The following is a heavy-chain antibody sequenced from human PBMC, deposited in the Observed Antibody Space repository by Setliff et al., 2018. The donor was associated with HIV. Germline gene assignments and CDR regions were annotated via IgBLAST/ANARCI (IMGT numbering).Heavy chain of an antibody. Sequence: PGESLKISCKGSGYSFTSYWIGWVRQMPGKGLEWMGVIYPGDSDTRYSPSFQGQVTISVDKSISTAYLQWSSLRASDIAMYYCARVIVGASDAFDIWGQGTMVTVS. CDR2: IYPGDSDT. CDR1: GYSFTSYW. J-gene: IGHJ3*02. D-gene: IGHD1-26*01. CDR3: ARVIVGASDAFDI. V-gene: IGHV5-51*01.